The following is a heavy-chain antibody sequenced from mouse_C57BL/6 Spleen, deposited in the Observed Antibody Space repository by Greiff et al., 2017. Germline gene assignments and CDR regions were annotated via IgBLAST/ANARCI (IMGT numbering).Heavy chain of an antibody. V-gene: IGHV1-64*01. CDR3: ARSDDGCSLAMDY. D-gene: IGHD2-3*01. CDR1: GYTFTSYW. J-gene: IGHJ4*01. CDR2: IHPSSGST. Sequence: QVQLQQPGAELVKPGASVKLSCKASGYTFTSYWMHWVKQRPGQGLEWIGMIHPSSGSTNYNEKFKSKATLTVDKSSSTAYMQLSSLTSEDSAVYYCARSDDGCSLAMDYWGQGTSVTVSS.